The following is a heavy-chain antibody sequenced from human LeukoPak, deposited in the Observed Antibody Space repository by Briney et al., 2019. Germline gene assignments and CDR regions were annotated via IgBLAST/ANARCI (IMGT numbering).Heavy chain of an antibody. CDR1: GFAFSTYT. V-gene: IGHV3-30*04. Sequence: GRSLRLSCAASGFAFSTYTMHWVRQAPGKGPAWVSVISHDDTHKYYADAVAGRFTISRDNSKNMLYLQMDSVRADDSAIYYCAVDLAHGVPDYFDYWGQGTLVTVSS. CDR3: AVDLAHGVPDYFDY. CDR2: ISHDDTHK. D-gene: IGHD2-8*01. J-gene: IGHJ4*02.